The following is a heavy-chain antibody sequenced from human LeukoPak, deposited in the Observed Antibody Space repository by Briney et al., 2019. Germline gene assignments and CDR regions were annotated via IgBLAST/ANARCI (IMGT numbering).Heavy chain of an antibody. CDR1: GFTLSSYA. CDR3: ASTSTIFGVVIATKFDY. CDR2: ISGSGGST. D-gene: IGHD3-3*01. Sequence: PGGSLRLSCAASGFTLSSYAMSWVRQAPGKGLEWVSAISGSGGSTYYADSVKGRFTISRDNSKNTLYLQMNSLRAEDTAVYYCASTSTIFGVVIATKFDYWGQGTLVTVSS. V-gene: IGHV3-23*01. J-gene: IGHJ4*02.